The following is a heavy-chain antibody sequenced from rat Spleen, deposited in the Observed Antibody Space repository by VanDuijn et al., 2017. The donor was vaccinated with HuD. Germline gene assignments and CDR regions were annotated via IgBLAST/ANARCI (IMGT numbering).Heavy chain of an antibody. D-gene: IGHD1-3*01. CDR1: GFTFSDYY. Sequence: EVQLVESGGGLVQPGRSLKLSCAASGFTFSDYYMAWVRQAPTKGLEWVATITYDGISTYYRDSVKGRFTISRDIAKSTLFLQMNSLKSEDTATYYCTRGGFYRYWGQGVMVTVSS. J-gene: IGHJ2*01. CDR3: TRGGFYRY. CDR2: ITYDGIST. V-gene: IGHV5-7*01.